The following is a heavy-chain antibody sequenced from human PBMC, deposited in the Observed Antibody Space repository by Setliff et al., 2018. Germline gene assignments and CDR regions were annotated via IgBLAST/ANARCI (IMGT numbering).Heavy chain of an antibody. CDR1: GGTFDSYS. Sequence: SVKVSCKASGGTFDSYSFTWLRQAPGQGLEWVGGFTRILLTPNYAQKFQGRITITADKSTSTAYMELSGLRSDDTAVYFCARPRSPKISIFGVTPFDYWGQGTLVTVSS. D-gene: IGHD3-3*01. CDR2: FTRILLTP. J-gene: IGHJ4*02. CDR3: ARPRSPKISIFGVTPFDY. V-gene: IGHV1-69*06.